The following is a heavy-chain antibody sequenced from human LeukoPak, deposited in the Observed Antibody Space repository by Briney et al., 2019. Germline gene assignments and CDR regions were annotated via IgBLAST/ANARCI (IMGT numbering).Heavy chain of an antibody. CDR2: ISVDGGST. V-gene: IGHV3-43*02. J-gene: IGHJ3*02. CDR3: ARDEDYGDYDEGNDAFDI. CDR1: GFTFDDYA. D-gene: IGHD4-17*01. Sequence: GGSLRLSCAASGFTFDDYAMHWVRQAPGKGLEWVSLISVDGGSTYYADSVKGRFTISRDNSKNSLYLQMNSLRTEDTALYYCARDEDYGDYDEGNDAFDIWGQGTMVTVSS.